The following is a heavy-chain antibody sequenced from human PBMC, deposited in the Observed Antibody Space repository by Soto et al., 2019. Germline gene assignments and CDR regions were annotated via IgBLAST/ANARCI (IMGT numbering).Heavy chain of an antibody. V-gene: IGHV2-5*01. CDR2: IYWNDDK. Sequence: QITLKESGPTLVKPTQTLTLTCTFSGFSLSTSGVGVGWIRQPPGKALEWLALIYWNDDKRYSPSLKSRLTITKDTSKNQVVLTMTNMDPVDTATYYCAHMRTTVTVENWFDPWGQGTLVTVSS. J-gene: IGHJ5*02. CDR3: AHMRTTVTVENWFDP. CDR1: GFSLSTSGVG. D-gene: IGHD4-17*01.